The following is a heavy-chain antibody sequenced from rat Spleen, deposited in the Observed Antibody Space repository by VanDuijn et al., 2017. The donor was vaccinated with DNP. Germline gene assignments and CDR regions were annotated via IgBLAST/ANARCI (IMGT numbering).Heavy chain of an antibody. CDR2: ISYDGSST. V-gene: IGHV5-7*01. CDR1: GFTFSDYN. CDR3: ARSSYAMDA. D-gene: IGHD3-1*01. J-gene: IGHJ4*01. Sequence: EVQLVESGGGLVRPGRSLKLSCAASGFTFSDYNMAWVRQAPKKGLEWVATISYDGSSTYYRDSVKGRFTISRDNAKSTLYLQMDSLRSEDTATYYCARSSYAMDAWGQGTSVTVSS.